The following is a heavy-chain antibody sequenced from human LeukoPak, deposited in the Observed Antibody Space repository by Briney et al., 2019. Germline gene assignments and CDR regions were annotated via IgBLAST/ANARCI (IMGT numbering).Heavy chain of an antibody. J-gene: IGHJ6*03. CDR3: ASSPHDFHSSGWTSLGYYYMDV. CDR1: GYTFTSYG. Sequence: GASVKVSCKASGYTFTSYGISWVRQAPGQGLEGMGWISAYNGNTNYAQKLQGRVTMTTDTSTSTAYMELRSLRSDDTAVYYCASSPHDFHSSGWTSLGYYYMDVWGKGTTVTISS. V-gene: IGHV1-18*01. CDR2: ISAYNGNT. D-gene: IGHD6-19*01.